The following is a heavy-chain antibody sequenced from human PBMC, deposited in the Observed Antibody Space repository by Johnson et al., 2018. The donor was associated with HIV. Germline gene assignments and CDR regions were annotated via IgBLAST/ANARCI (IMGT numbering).Heavy chain of an antibody. CDR1: GFTFSNYA. Sequence: QVQLVESGGGVVQPGGSLRLSCAASGFTFSNYAIHWVRQAPGKGLEWVAFIRYDGTNNYYADSVGGRFTISRDNSKNTLFLQLNSLRAEDTAVYYCGRAKGNSYYGSGHDAFDIWGRGTIVTVSS. CDR2: IRYDGTNN. CDR3: GRAKGNSYYGSGHDAFDI. J-gene: IGHJ3*02. D-gene: IGHD3-10*01. V-gene: IGHV3-30*02.